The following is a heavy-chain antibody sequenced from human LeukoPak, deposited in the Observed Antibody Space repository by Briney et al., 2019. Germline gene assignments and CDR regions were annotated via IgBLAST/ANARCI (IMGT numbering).Heavy chain of an antibody. CDR2: ISGSGGST. CDR1: GFTFSSYA. J-gene: IGHJ4*02. CDR3: AKEGLWFGELSFGGYYFDY. Sequence: PGGSLRLSCAASGFTFSSYAMSWVRQAPGKGLEWVSAISGSGGSTYYADSVKGRFTISRDNSKSTLYLQMNSLRAEDTAVYYCAKEGLWFGELSFGGYYFDYWGQGTLVTVSS. D-gene: IGHD3-10*01. V-gene: IGHV3-23*01.